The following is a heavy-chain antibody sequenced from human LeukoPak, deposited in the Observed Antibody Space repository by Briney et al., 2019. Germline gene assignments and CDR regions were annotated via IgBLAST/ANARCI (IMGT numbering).Heavy chain of an antibody. CDR3: ARGPSYGDYIGAFDI. V-gene: IGHV4-4*07. Sequence: SETLSLTCTVSCGSISSYYWSWIRQPAGKGLEWIGRIYTSGSTNYNPSLKSRVTMSVDTSKNQFSLKLSSVTAADTAVYYCARGPSYGDYIGAFDIWGQGTMVTVSS. CDR1: CGSISSYY. CDR2: IYTSGST. D-gene: IGHD4-17*01. J-gene: IGHJ3*02.